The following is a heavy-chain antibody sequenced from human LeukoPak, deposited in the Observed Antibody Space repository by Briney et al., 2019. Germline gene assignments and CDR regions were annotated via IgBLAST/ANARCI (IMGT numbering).Heavy chain of an antibody. CDR2: IYYSGST. D-gene: IGHD3-3*01. CDR3: ASPYYDFWSGYHNWFDP. Sequence: SETLSLTCTVSGGSISSSSYYWGWIRQPPGKGLEWIGSIYYSGSTYYNPSLKSRVTISVDTSKNQFSLTLSSVTAADTAVYYCASPYYDFWSGYHNWFDPWGQGTLVTVSS. CDR1: GGSISSSSYY. J-gene: IGHJ5*02. V-gene: IGHV4-39*01.